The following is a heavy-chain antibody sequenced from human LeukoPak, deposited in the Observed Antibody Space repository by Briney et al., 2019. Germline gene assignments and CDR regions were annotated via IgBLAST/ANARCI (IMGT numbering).Heavy chain of an antibody. D-gene: IGHD2-21*01. V-gene: IGHV3-23*01. CDR2: ISGGGGST. CDR3: AKAGAYCGGDCYWDFQH. CDR1: GFTFSSYA. J-gene: IGHJ1*01. Sequence: GGSLRLSCAASGFTFSSYAMSWVRQAPGKGLEWVSAISGGGGSTYYADSVKGRFTISRDNSKNTLYLQMNSLRAEDTAVYYCAKAGAYCGGDCYWDFQHWGQGTLVTVSS.